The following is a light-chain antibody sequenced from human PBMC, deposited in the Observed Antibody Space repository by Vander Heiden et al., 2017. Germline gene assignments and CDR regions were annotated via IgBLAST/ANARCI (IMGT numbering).Light chain of an antibody. CDR3: CSYAGILTL. Sequence: QSALPQPASVSGSPGQSITISCTGTNSDVGSSILVSWYQQHPGKAPIVLIYEVSKRPSWVSNRFSGSKSGNTASLTISGLQAEDEAEYFCCSYAGILTLFGGGTKVTVL. V-gene: IGLV2-23*02. J-gene: IGLJ3*02. CDR2: EVS. CDR1: NSDVGSSIL.